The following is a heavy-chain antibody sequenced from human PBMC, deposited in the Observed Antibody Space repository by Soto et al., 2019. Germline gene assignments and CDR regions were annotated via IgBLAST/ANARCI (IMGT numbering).Heavy chain of an antibody. V-gene: IGHV3-30*03. J-gene: IGHJ6*02. D-gene: IGHD6-13*01. Sequence: GGSLRLSCAASGFTFSSFAMHWVRQAPGKGLECVAVISFDGTTKYYADSVRGQFTISRDNSRDTLYLQMNSLKTEDTAVYYCVTDLGAAVPPYGIDVWGQGTTVTVSS. CDR3: VTDLGAAVPPYGIDV. CDR1: GFTFSSFA. CDR2: ISFDGTTK.